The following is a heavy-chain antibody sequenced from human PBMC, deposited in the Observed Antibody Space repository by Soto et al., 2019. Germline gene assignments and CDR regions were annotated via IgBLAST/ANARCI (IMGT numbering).Heavy chain of an antibody. CDR2: ISYDGSNK. V-gene: IGHV3-30-3*01. J-gene: IGHJ4*02. Sequence: SLRLSCAASGFTFSSYAMHWVRQAPGKGLEWVAVISYDGSNKYYADSVKGRFTISRDNSKNTLYLQMNSLRAEDTAVYYCARDRHPPFFIAVAGTGLDYWGQGTLVTVSS. CDR3: ARDRHPPFFIAVAGTGLDY. CDR1: GFTFSSYA. D-gene: IGHD6-19*01.